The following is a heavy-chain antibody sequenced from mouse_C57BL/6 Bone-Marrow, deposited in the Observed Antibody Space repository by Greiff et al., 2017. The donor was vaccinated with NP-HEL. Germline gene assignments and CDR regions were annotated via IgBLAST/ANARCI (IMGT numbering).Heavy chain of an antibody. D-gene: IGHD1-1*01. J-gene: IGHJ1*03. CDR2: IYPGSGST. V-gene: IGHV1-55*01. Sequence: QVQLQQPGAELVKPGASVKMSCKASGYTFTSYWITWVKQRPGQGLEWIGDIYPGSGSTNYNEKFKSKATLTVDTSSSTAYMQLSSLTSEDSAVYYCARSTVVAPYGYFDVWGTGTTVTVSS. CDR1: GYTFTSYW. CDR3: ARSTVVAPYGYFDV.